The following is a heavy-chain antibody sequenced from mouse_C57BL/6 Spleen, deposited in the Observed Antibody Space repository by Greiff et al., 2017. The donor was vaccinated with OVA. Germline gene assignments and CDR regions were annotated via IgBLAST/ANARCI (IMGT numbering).Heavy chain of an antibody. Sequence: QVQLQQSGPGLVAPSQSLSITCTVSGFSLTSYAISWVRQPPGKGLEWLGVIWTGGGTNYNSALKSRLSISKDNSKSQVFLKMNSLQTDDTARYYCARTRELLREDYFDYWGQGTTLTVSS. J-gene: IGHJ2*01. CDR3: ARTRELLREDYFDY. CDR1: GFSLTSYA. D-gene: IGHD1-1*01. V-gene: IGHV2-9-1*01. CDR2: IWTGGGT.